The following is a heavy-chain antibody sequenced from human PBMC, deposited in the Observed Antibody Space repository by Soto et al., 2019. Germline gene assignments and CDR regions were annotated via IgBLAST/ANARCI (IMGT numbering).Heavy chain of an antibody. D-gene: IGHD3-10*01. V-gene: IGHV1-69*02. CDR2: IIPILGIA. J-gene: IGHJ6*02. Sequence: ASVKVSCKASGGTFSSYTISWVRQAPGQGLEWMGRIIPILGIANYAQKFQGRVTITADKSTSTAYMELSSLRSEDTAVYYCARVGYYGSGSYYTPYYYYGMDVWGQGTTVTVSS. CDR1: GGTFSSYT. CDR3: ARVGYYGSGSYYTPYYYYGMDV.